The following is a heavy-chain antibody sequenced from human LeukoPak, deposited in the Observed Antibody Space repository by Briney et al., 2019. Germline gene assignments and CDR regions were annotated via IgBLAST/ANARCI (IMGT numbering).Heavy chain of an antibody. CDR2: IYPGDSDT. CDR1: GYSFTSYW. Sequence: GESLKISCKGSGYSFTSYWIGWVRQMPGKGLEWMGVIYPGDSDTRYSPSFQGQVTISADKSISTAYLQWSSLKVSDSATYYCARQWLVEENWFDPWGQGTLVTVSS. V-gene: IGHV5-51*01. CDR3: ARQWLVEENWFDP. J-gene: IGHJ5*02. D-gene: IGHD6-19*01.